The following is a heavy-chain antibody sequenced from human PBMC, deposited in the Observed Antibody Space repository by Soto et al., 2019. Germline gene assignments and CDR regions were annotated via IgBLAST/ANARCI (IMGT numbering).Heavy chain of an antibody. CDR2: IWYDGSNK. D-gene: IGHD3-10*01. V-gene: IGHV3-33*01. J-gene: IGHJ5*02. Sequence: GGSLRLSCAASGFTFSSYGMHWVRQAPGKGLEWVAVIWYDGSNKYYADSVKGRFTISRDNSKNTLYLQMNSLRAEDTAVYYCARDRFTYGSGIWWFDPWGQGTLVTVSS. CDR3: ARDRFTYGSGIWWFDP. CDR1: GFTFSSYG.